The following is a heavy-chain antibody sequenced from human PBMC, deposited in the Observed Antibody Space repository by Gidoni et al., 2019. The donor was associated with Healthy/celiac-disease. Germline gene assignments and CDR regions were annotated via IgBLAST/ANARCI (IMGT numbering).Heavy chain of an antibody. Sequence: QVQLQESGPGLVKPSQTLSLPCTVSGGSISSGGYYWSWIRQHPGKGLEWIGYIYYSGSTYYNPSLKSRVTISVDTSKNQFSLKLSSVTAADTAVYYCARAASLQLVRGWFDPWGQGTLVTVSS. D-gene: IGHD6-6*01. CDR1: GGSISSGGYY. V-gene: IGHV4-31*03. CDR3: ARAASLQLVRGWFDP. J-gene: IGHJ5*02. CDR2: IYYSGST.